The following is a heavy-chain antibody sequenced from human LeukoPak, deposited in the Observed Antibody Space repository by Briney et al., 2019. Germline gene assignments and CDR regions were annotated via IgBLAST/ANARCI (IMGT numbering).Heavy chain of an antibody. D-gene: IGHD6-19*01. J-gene: IGHJ4*02. CDR3: ARESPGSYSSGRDYFDF. Sequence: GASVNVSCKACGYTFTGYYMLWVRQAPGQGLEGMGWINPNSGGTNYTQKFQGRVTMTRDTSISTAYMELSRLRSDDTAVYYCARESPGSYSSGRDYFDFWGQGTLVTVSS. V-gene: IGHV1-2*02. CDR1: GYTFTGYY. CDR2: INPNSGGT.